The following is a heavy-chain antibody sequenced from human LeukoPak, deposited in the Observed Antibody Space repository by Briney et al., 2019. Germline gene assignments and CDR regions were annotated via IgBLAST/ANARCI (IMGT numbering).Heavy chain of an antibody. CDR3: AKDGYIAAAGYFDY. CDR1: GFTFSSYA. J-gene: IGHJ4*02. V-gene: IGHV3-30-3*01. Sequence: GGSLRLSCAASGFTFSSYAMHWVRQAPGKGLEWVAVISYDGSNKYYADSVKGRLTISRDNSKNTLYLQMNSLRAEDTAVYYCAKDGYIAAAGYFDYWGQGTLVTVSS. D-gene: IGHD6-13*01. CDR2: ISYDGSNK.